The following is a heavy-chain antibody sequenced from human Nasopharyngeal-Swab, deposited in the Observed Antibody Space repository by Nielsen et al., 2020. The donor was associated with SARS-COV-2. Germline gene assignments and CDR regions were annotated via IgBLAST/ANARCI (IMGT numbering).Heavy chain of an antibody. V-gene: IGHV4-39*07. J-gene: IGHJ2*01. CDR3: ARLIVATSWYFDL. Sequence: SETLSLTCTVSGGSISSSSYYWGWIRQPPGKGLEWIGEINHSGSTNYNPSLKSRVTISVDTSKNQFSLKLSSVTAADTAVYYCARLIVATSWYFDLWGRGTLVTVSS. CDR1: GGSISSSSYY. CDR2: INHSGST. D-gene: IGHD5-12*01.